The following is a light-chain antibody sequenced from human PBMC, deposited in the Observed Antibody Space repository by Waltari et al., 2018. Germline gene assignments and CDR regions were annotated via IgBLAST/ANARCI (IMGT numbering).Light chain of an antibody. V-gene: IGKV3-20*01. J-gene: IGKJ4*01. CDR2: GTS. Sequence: ETVLTQSPGTLSLSPGERATLSCRTSQSISSSYLAWYQQRPGQAPRLLIYGTSYRATGIPDRFSGSGSGTDFTLTITRLEPEDFAVYYCQQYVSSQLTFGGGTKVEIK. CDR1: QSISSSY. CDR3: QQYVSSQLT.